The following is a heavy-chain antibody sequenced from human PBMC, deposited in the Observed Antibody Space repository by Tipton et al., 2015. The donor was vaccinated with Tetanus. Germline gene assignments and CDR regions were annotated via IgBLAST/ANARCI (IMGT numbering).Heavy chain of an antibody. J-gene: IGHJ4*02. CDR2: ISFHEINK. CDR1: GFTFTSFG. CDR3: AKDLWGGSNSAQIDF. Sequence: SLRLSCVASGFTFTSFGMHWVRQAPGKGLEWVADISFHEINKNYADSVKGRFTIPRDNSKKTVDLQMNSLRPEDTALYYCAKDLWGGSNSAQIDFWGQGTLVTVSS. D-gene: IGHD3-3*01. V-gene: IGHV3-30*18.